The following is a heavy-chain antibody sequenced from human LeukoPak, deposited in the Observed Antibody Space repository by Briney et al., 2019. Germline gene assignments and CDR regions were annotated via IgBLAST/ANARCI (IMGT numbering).Heavy chain of an antibody. D-gene: IGHD3-22*01. Sequence: SETLSLTCAVSGGSISSSNWWSWVRQPPGKGLEWIGEIYHSGSTNYNPSLKSRVTISVDKSKNQFSLKLSSVTAADTAVYYCAFRYYYDSSGYTNAFDIWGQGTMVTVSS. CDR3: AFRYYYDSSGYTNAFDI. J-gene: IGHJ3*02. CDR2: IYHSGST. CDR1: GGSISSSNW. V-gene: IGHV4-4*02.